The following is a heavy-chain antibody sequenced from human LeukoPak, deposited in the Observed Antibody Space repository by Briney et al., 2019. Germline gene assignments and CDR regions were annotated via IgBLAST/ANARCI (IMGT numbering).Heavy chain of an antibody. J-gene: IGHJ4*02. CDR2: IISGSSYM. CDR1: GFTFSGYT. V-gene: IGHV3-21*06. CDR3: ARDFRFLDDY. Sequence: PGGSLRLSCAASGFTFSGYTMNWVRQAPGKGLQWVSSIISGSSYMSYADSVKGRFTISRDNAGNSLYLRMNSLRAEDTAVYYCARDFRFLDDYWGQGTLVTVSS. D-gene: IGHD3-3*01.